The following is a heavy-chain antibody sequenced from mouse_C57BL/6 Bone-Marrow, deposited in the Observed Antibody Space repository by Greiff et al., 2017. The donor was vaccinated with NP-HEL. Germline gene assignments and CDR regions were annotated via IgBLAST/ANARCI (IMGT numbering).Heavy chain of an antibody. J-gene: IGHJ3*01. CDR2: IRSKSNNYAT. CDR1: GFSFNTYA. D-gene: IGHD2-1*01. Sequence: EVQLVESGGGLVQPKGSLKLSCAASGFSFNTYAMNWVRQAPGKGLGWVARIRSKSNNYATYYADSVKDRFTISRDDSESMLYLQMNNLKTEDTAMYYCVRQGDGNYQAWFAYWGQGTLVTVSA. V-gene: IGHV10-1*01. CDR3: VRQGDGNYQAWFAY.